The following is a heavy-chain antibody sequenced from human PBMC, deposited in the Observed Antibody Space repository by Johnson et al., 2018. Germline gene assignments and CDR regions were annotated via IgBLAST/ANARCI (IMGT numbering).Heavy chain of an antibody. D-gene: IGHD4-17*01. V-gene: IGHV3-13*01. CDR1: GFTFRSYD. CDR2: IGTAGDT. CDR3: ARGGYGDYRFYYYYGMDV. J-gene: IGHJ6*02. Sequence: EVQLVESGGGVVQPGGSLRLSCAASGFTFRSYDMHWVRQATGKGLEWVSAIGTAGDTYYPGSVKGRFPLSRENAKNSLYLQMNSLRAGDAAVYYCARGGYGDYRFYYYYGMDVWGQGTTVTVSS.